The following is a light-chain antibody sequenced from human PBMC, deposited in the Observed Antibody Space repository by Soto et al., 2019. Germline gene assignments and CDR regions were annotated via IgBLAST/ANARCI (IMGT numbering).Light chain of an antibody. V-gene: IGLV2-14*01. CDR2: EVS. CDR1: SSDVGGYNY. CDR3: SSYTTSGTLYV. J-gene: IGLJ1*01. Sequence: QSALTQPASVSGSPGESITISCTGTSSDVGGYNYVSWHQQHPGKAPKFMIYEVSNRPSGVSNRFSGSKSGNTASLTISGLQAEDEADYYCSSYTTSGTLYVFGTGTKVTVL.